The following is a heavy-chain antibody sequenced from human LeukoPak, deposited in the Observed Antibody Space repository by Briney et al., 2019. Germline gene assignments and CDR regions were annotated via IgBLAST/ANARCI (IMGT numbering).Heavy chain of an antibody. V-gene: IGHV4-59*08. CDR3: ASQSDFSGWYNWFDP. Sequence: PSETLSLTCTVSGGSISSHYWSWIRQPPGKGLEWIGYIHYSGSTNYNPSLKSRVTISVDTSKNQFSLKLSSVTAADTAVYYCASQSDFSGWYNWFDPWGQGTLVTVSS. J-gene: IGHJ5*02. D-gene: IGHD6-19*01. CDR1: GGSISSHY. CDR2: IHYSGST.